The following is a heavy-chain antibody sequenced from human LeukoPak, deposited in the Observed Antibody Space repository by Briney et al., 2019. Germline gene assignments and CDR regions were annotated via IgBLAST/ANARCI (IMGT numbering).Heavy chain of an antibody. Sequence: GGSLRLSCAASGFTFSSYGMHWVRQAPGRGLEWVAFIRYDGSYKLQADSVKGRFTISRDNSKNTLYLQMNSLRTEDTAVYYCAKEYFWSGRPAPFDYWGQGTLVTVSS. CDR3: AKEYFWSGRPAPFDY. D-gene: IGHD3-3*01. V-gene: IGHV3-30*02. CDR1: GFTFSSYG. CDR2: IRYDGSYK. J-gene: IGHJ4*02.